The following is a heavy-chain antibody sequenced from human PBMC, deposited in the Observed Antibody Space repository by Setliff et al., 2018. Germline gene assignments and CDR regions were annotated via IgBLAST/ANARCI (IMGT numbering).Heavy chain of an antibody. CDR3: ARVVGSGGNGGHWYFDP. Sequence: ASVKVSCKASGYTFTSYGISWVRQAPGQGLEWMGWISAYNGNTNYAQKLQGRVTRTTDTSTSTAYMELRSLRSDDTAVYYCARVVGSGGNGGHWYFDPWGRGTLVTVSS. D-gene: IGHD2-15*01. CDR1: GYTFTSYG. J-gene: IGHJ2*01. CDR2: ISAYNGNT. V-gene: IGHV1-18*01.